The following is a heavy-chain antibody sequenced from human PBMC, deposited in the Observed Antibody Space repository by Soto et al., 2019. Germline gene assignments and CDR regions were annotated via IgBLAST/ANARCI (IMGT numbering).Heavy chain of an antibody. Sequence: QVQLVQSGAEVKKPGSSLKVSCKASGGTFSSYAISWVRQAPGQGLEWMGGIIPIFGTANYAQKFQGRVTITADESTITADMVLISLRSEDRAVYSCAREVDYWGQGNHVTVAA. V-gene: IGHV1-69*01. CDR1: GGTFSSYA. CDR2: IIPIFGTA. CDR3: AREVDY. J-gene: IGHJ4*02.